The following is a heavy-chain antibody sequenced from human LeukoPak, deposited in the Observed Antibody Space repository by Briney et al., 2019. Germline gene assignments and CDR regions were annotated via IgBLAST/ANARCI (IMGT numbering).Heavy chain of an antibody. D-gene: IGHD3-9*01. Sequence: ASVKVSCKASGYTFTSYAMHWVRQAPGQRLEWMGWINAGNGNTKYSQKFQGRVTITRDTSASTAYMELSSLRSEDTAVYYCPSRSYDILTGYYTLDYWGQGTLVTVSS. V-gene: IGHV1-3*01. J-gene: IGHJ4*02. CDR2: INAGNGNT. CDR1: GYTFTSYA. CDR3: PSRSYDILTGYYTLDY.